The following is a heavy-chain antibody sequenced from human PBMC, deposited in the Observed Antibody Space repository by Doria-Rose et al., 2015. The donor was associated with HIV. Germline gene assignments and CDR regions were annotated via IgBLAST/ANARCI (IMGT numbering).Heavy chain of an antibody. J-gene: IGHJ4*02. D-gene: IGHD3-3*01. Sequence: QAPGEGLEWVSSISGSGDNAHYADSVKGRFTISRDNSKNTLYLRMNSLRAEDTAVYYCAKGRYYDFWNGHTTFDSWGQGTLVTVSS. V-gene: IGHV3-23*01. CDR2: ISGSGDNA. CDR3: AKGRYYDFWNGHTTFDS.